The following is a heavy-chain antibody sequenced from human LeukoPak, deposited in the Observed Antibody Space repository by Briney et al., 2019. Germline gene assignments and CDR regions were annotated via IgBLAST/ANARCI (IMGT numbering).Heavy chain of an antibody. J-gene: IGHJ5*02. CDR3: ARDRTDFWSGYPNWFDP. Sequence: GGSLRLSCAASGFTFSSHAMSWVRQAPGKGLEWVSAISTSGGSTYYADSVKGRFTISRDNFKNTLYLQMNSLRAEDTAVYYCARDRTDFWSGYPNWFDPWGQGTLVTVSS. D-gene: IGHD3-3*01. CDR2: ISTSGGST. V-gene: IGHV3-23*01. CDR1: GFTFSSHA.